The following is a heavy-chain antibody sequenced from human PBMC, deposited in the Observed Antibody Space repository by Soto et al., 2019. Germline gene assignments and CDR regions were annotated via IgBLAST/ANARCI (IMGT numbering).Heavy chain of an antibody. J-gene: IGHJ5*02. CDR3: ARHSHEDHGDPNWFDP. V-gene: IGHV4-39*01. CDR2: IYYTGNT. D-gene: IGHD4-17*01. Sequence: QVQLQESGPGLVKPSETLSLTCTVSGASISSNIYYWGWIRQPPGKGLEWIGSIYYTGNTFYIPSLKRRFTLSVDTSENQFSLRLFSVTASDTAVYYCARHSHEDHGDPNWFDPWGQGTLVTVSS. CDR1: GASISSNIYY.